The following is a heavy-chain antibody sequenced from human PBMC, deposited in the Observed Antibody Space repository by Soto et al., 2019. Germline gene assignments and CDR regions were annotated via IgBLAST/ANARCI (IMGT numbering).Heavy chain of an antibody. CDR3: AREGEPTVTTFTASWFDP. D-gene: IGHD4-4*01. Sequence: QVQLVQSGAEVKKPGSSVKVSCKASGGTFSSYAISWVRQAPGQGLEWMGGIIPIFGTANYAQKFQGRVTITAEESTSTAYMELSSLRSEDTAVYYCAREGEPTVTTFTASWFDPWVQGTLVTVSS. V-gene: IGHV1-69*01. CDR1: GGTFSSYA. J-gene: IGHJ5*02. CDR2: IIPIFGTA.